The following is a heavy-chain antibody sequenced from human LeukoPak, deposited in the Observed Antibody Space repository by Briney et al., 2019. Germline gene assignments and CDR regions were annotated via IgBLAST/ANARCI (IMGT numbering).Heavy chain of an antibody. CDR2: ISYDGSNE. CDR1: GFTFSSYG. D-gene: IGHD4-23*01. Sequence: PGGSLRLSCAASGFTFSSYGMHWVRQAPGKGLEWVAVISYDGSNEYYADSVKGRFTISRDNSKNTLYLQMNSLRAEGTAVYYCANLLRWEPYWGQGTLVTVSS. J-gene: IGHJ4*02. V-gene: IGHV3-30*18. CDR3: ANLLRWEPY.